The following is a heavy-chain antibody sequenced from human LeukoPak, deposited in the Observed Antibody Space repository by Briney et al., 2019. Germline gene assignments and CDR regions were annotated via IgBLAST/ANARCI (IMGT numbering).Heavy chain of an antibody. D-gene: IGHD3-9*01. J-gene: IGHJ4*02. Sequence: GGSLRLSCAAPGFTFSSYAMSWVRQAPGKGLEWVSAISDSGGSTYYADSVKGRFTISRDNSKNTLYLQMNSLRAEDTAVYYCAKDWVLRYFDWLLSFDYWGQGTLVTVSS. CDR1: GFTFSSYA. CDR3: AKDWVLRYFDWLLSFDY. V-gene: IGHV3-23*01. CDR2: ISDSGGST.